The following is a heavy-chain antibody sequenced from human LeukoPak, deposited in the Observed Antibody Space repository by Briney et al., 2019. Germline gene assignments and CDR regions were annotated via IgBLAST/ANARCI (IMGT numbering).Heavy chain of an antibody. Sequence: GGSLSLSCAASAFTFSGYGMHWVRQAPGKGLEWVAVISYDGSDKYYADSVKGRFTISRDNSKNTLYLQMNSLRAEDTAVYYCAKDKVERHYFDYWGQGTLVTVSS. J-gene: IGHJ4*02. D-gene: IGHD1-1*01. V-gene: IGHV3-30*18. CDR1: AFTFSGYG. CDR2: ISYDGSDK. CDR3: AKDKVERHYFDY.